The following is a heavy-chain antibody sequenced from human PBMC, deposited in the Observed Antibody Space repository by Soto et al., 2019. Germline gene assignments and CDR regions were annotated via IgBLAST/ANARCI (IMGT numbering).Heavy chain of an antibody. Sequence: SLRLSCAASGFTFSSYSMNWVRQAPGKGLEWVSSISSCSSYIYYADSVKGRFTISRDNAKNSLYLQMNSLRAEDTAVYYCARGSSRFDPWGQGTLVTVSS. CDR1: GFTFSSYS. D-gene: IGHD1-26*01. CDR3: ARGSSRFDP. CDR2: ISSCSSYI. V-gene: IGHV3-21*01. J-gene: IGHJ5*02.